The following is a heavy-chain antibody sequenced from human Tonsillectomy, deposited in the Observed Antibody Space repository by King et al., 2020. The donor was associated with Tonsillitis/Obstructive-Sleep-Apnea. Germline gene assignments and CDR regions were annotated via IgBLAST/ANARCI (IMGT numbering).Heavy chain of an antibody. CDR3: AKDGRDTIFGVVAI. CDR1: GGSISSDNW. Sequence: QLQESGPGLVKPSGTLSLTCAVSGGSISSDNWWSWVRQPRGKGLEWIGEIHPSGSTNYKPSLRSRVIMSVDKSKNQFSLKLNSVSAADTAVYYCAKDGRDTIFGVVAIWGQGTLVTVSS. V-gene: IGHV4-4*02. J-gene: IGHJ4*02. CDR2: IHPSGST. D-gene: IGHD3-3*01.